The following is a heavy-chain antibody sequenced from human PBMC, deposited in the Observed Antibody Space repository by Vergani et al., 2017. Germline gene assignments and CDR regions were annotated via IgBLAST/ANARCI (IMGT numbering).Heavy chain of an antibody. CDR2: IIPIFGTA. CDR1: GGTFSSYA. D-gene: IGHD3-10*01. V-gene: IGHV1-69*01. J-gene: IGHJ5*02. CDR3: AREGSYYGSGSYYNGNWFDP. Sequence: QVQLVQSGAEVKKPGSSVKVSCKASGGTFSSYAISWVRQAPGQGLEWMGGIIPIFGTANYAQKVQGRVTITADESTSTDYMELSSLRSEDTAVYYCAREGSYYGSGSYYNGNWFDPWGQGTLVTVSS.